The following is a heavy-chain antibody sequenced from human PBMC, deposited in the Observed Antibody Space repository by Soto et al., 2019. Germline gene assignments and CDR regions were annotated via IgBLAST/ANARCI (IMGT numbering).Heavy chain of an antibody. V-gene: IGHV3-23*01. J-gene: IGHJ4*02. D-gene: IGHD3-22*01. Sequence: EVQLLESGGGLVQPGGSLRLSCAASGFTFSSDAMSWVRQAPGKGLEWVSAISGSGGSTYYADSVKGRFTISRDNSKNTLYLQMNSLRGEDTAVYYCAKDYYDSSGYYYGTKVPFDFWGQGTLVTVSS. CDR2: ISGSGGST. CDR1: GFTFSSDA. CDR3: AKDYYDSSGYYYGTKVPFDF.